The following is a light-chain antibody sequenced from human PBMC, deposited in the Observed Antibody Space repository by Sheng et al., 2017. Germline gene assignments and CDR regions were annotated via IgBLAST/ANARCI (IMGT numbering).Light chain of an antibody. CDR2: AAS. V-gene: IGKV1-39*01. Sequence: DIQMTQSPSSLSASVGDRVTITCRASQISSTYLNWYQQKPGKAPKLVIYAASSLRSGVPSRFSGSGSRTDFTLTINSLQPEDVATYYCQQSYSSPPTFGQGTKVEIK. CDR3: QQSYSSPPT. CDR1: QISSTY. J-gene: IGKJ1*01.